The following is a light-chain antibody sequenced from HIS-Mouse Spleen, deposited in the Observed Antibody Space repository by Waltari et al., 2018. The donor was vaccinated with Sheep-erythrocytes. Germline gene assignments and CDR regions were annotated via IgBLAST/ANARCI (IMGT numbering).Light chain of an antibody. CDR3: QQYGSSPLFT. V-gene: IGKV3-20*01. CDR1: QSVSSSY. CDR2: GAS. J-gene: IGKJ3*01. Sequence: EIVLTQSPGTLSLSPGERATLSCRASQSVSSSYLAWYQQKPGPAPWLRIYGASSRATGIPDRFSGSGSGTDFTLTISRLEPEDFAVYYCQQYGSSPLFTFGPGTKVDIK.